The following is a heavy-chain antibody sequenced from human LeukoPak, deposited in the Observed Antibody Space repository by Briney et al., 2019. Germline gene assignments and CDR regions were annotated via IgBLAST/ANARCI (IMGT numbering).Heavy chain of an antibody. Sequence: SETLSLTCAVYGGSFSGYYWSWIRQPPGKGLEWIGEINHSGSTNYKSSLKSRVTISVDTSKNQFSLKLSSETAADTAVYYCARGGISGYVYWGQGTLVTVSS. CDR2: INHSGST. V-gene: IGHV4-34*01. J-gene: IGHJ4*02. CDR3: ARGGISGYVY. CDR1: GGSFSGYY. D-gene: IGHD5-12*01.